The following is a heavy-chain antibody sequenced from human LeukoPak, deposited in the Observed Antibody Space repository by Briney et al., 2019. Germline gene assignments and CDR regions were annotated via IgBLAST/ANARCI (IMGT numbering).Heavy chain of an antibody. J-gene: IGHJ6*03. CDR2: IHTSGTM. CDR3: ARRGTYYDILTGYTYYYYYMDV. CDR1: GGSVSTGSYY. D-gene: IGHD3-9*01. Sequence: SETLSLTCTVSGGSVSTGSYYWSWIRQPAGRGLEWIGHIHTSGTMNYNASLKSRVRISVETSKNQFSLKLSSVTAADTAVYYCARRGTYYDILTGYTYYYYYMDVWGKGTTVTISS. V-gene: IGHV4-61*09.